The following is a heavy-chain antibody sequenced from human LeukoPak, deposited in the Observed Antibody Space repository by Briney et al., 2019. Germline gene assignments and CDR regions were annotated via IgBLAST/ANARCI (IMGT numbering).Heavy chain of an antibody. CDR1: GYTFSSNI. Sequence: GGSLRLSCAASGYTFSSNIMSWVRQAPGKGLEWVSGISGSGGTTYYAESVKGRFTISRDNSKNTLYLQMNSLRAEDTAVYYCAKVRGPWGQGTLVTVSS. CDR2: ISGSGGTT. V-gene: IGHV3-23*01. CDR3: AKVRGP. J-gene: IGHJ5*02. D-gene: IGHD3-10*01.